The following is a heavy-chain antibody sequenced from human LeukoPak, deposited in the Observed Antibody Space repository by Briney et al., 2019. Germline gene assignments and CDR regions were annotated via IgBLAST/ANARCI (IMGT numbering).Heavy chain of an antibody. CDR2: ISGSGGNT. Sequence: GGSLRLSCAASGFTFSNYGMSWVRQAPGKGLEWVSAISGSGGNTYYADSVKGRFTISRDSSKYTLYVQMNSLRAEDTAVYYCAKTGGSGWFVDYWGQGTLVTVSS. CDR3: AKTGGSGWFVDY. CDR1: GFTFSNYG. J-gene: IGHJ4*02. D-gene: IGHD6-19*01. V-gene: IGHV3-23*01.